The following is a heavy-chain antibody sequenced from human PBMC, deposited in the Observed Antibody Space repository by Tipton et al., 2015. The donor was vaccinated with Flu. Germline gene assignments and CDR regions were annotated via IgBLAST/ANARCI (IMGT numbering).Heavy chain of an antibody. CDR1: GYSISSGFY. Sequence: TLSLTCTVSGYSISSGFYWGWIRQPPGKGLEWIGNIYRSGSTFYNPSLKNRVTISVDTSENQFSLKLSSVTAADTAVYYCARGDGYNFDYWGQGTLVTVSS. J-gene: IGHJ4*02. V-gene: IGHV4-38-2*02. CDR3: ARGDGYNFDY. CDR2: IYRSGST. D-gene: IGHD5-24*01.